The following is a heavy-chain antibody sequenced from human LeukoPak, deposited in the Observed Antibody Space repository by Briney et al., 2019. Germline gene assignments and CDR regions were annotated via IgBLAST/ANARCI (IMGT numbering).Heavy chain of an antibody. Sequence: GGSLRLSCAASGFTFSTYAMHWVRQAPGKGLEYVSAISTNGDSTYYADSVKGRFTISRDNSKNTLYLQMNSLRAEDTAVYYCARDARLDYYYYYGMDVWGQGTTVTVSS. D-gene: IGHD6-19*01. CDR3: ARDARLDYYYYYGMDV. V-gene: IGHV3-64*02. CDR1: GFTFSTYA. CDR2: ISTNGDST. J-gene: IGHJ6*02.